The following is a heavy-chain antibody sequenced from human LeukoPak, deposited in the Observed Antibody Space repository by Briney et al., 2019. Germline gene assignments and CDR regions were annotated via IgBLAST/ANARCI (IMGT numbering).Heavy chain of an antibody. D-gene: IGHD3-10*01. J-gene: IGHJ4*02. CDR3: ATPTSTMVRGVFDFDY. Sequence: ASVKVSCKASGGTFSSYAISWVRQAPGQGLEWMGGISPIFGTANYAQKFQGRVTITADESTSTAYMELSSLRSEDTAVYYCATPTSTMVRGVFDFDYWGQGTLVTVSS. CDR1: GGTFSSYA. CDR2: ISPIFGTA. V-gene: IGHV1-69*13.